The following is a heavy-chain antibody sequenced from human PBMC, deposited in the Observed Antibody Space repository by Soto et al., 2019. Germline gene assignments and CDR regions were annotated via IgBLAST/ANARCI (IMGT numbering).Heavy chain of an antibody. Sequence: GESLKISCKGSGYSFATYWIAWVRQMPGKGLEWMGIIYPADSDTRYSPSFQGQVTISADKSISTAYLQWSSLKASDTAMYYCARKLYGSGTYSDYWGQGNLVTVSS. CDR1: GYSFATYW. CDR2: IYPADSDT. V-gene: IGHV5-51*01. J-gene: IGHJ4*02. D-gene: IGHD3-10*01. CDR3: ARKLYGSGTYSDY.